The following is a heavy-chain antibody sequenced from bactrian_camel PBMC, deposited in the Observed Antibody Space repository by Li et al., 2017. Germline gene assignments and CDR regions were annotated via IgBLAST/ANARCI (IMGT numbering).Heavy chain of an antibody. CDR3: AATTKVVAGTPLLVDLYNY. CDR2: ISSGGTT. D-gene: IGHD6*01. CDR1: GSIPARCG. J-gene: IGHJ4*01. V-gene: IGHV3S53*01. Sequence: VQLVESGGGSVQAGGSLKLSCTVSGSIPARCGMDWYRQAPGKERELVSSISSGGTTRYVDSVKGRFTISQDNAKNTVYLQMNSLKAEDTAMYYCAATTKVVAGTPLLVDLYNYWGQGTQVTVS.